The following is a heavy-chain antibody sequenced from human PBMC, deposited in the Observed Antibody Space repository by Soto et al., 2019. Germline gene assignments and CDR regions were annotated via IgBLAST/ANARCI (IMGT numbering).Heavy chain of an antibody. CDR2: IYHSGST. V-gene: IGHV4-4*02. CDR1: GGSISSSNW. Sequence: SETLSLTCAVSGGSISSSNWWSWVRQPPGKGLEWIGEIYHSGSTNYNPSLKSRVTISVDKSKNQFSLKLSSVTAADTAVYYCARDVVVVPAARRNWFDPWGQGTLVTVSS. D-gene: IGHD2-2*01. CDR3: ARDVVVVPAARRNWFDP. J-gene: IGHJ5*02.